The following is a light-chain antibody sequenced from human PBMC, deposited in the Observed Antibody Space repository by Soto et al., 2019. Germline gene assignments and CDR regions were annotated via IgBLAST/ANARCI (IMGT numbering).Light chain of an antibody. CDR2: RNN. CDR3: AAWDDSLSGWV. CDR1: SSNIGSNY. Sequence: QSVLTQPPSASGTPGQRVNISCSGSSSNIGSNYVYWYRQFPGTAPKLLIQRNNQRPSGVPARFSGSKSGTSASLAISGLPSEDEADYYCAAWDDSLSGWVFGGGTKLTVL. J-gene: IGLJ3*02. V-gene: IGLV1-47*01.